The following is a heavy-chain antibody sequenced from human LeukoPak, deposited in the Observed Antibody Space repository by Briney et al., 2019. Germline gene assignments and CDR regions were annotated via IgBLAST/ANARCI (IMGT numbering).Heavy chain of an antibody. Sequence: GRSLRLSCAASGFTFDDYAMHWVRQAPGKGLQWVSGISWNSGSIGYADSVKGRFTTSRDNAKNSLYLQMNSLRAEDMALYYCAKGSANCGGDCYSGDAFDIWGQGTMVTVSS. V-gene: IGHV3-9*03. J-gene: IGHJ3*02. CDR3: AKGSANCGGDCYSGDAFDI. D-gene: IGHD2-21*02. CDR2: ISWNSGSI. CDR1: GFTFDDYA.